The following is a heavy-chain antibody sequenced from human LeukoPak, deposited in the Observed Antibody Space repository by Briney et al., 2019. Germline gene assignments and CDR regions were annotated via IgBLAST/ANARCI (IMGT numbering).Heavy chain of an antibody. CDR2: IYHSGST. V-gene: IGHV4-30-2*01. Sequence: PSQTLSLTCTVSGGSISSGGYSWSWIRQPPGRGLEWIGYIYHSGSTYYNPSLKSRLTISVDRSKNQFSLKLSSVTAVDTAVYYCARYSGYDYDLGWFDPWGQGTLVTVSS. J-gene: IGHJ5*02. D-gene: IGHD5-12*01. CDR3: ARYSGYDYDLGWFDP. CDR1: GGSISSGGYS.